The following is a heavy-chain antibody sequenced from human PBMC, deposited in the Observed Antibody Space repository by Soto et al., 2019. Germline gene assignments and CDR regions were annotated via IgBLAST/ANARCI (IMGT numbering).Heavy chain of an antibody. CDR3: ARDRYCSDGTCYPTEWFDH. V-gene: IGHV1-18*01. Sequence: GASVKVSCKASGYTFTSYGISWVRQAPGQGPEWMGWISPYNENTNYAQKFQGRVTVTTDTSTSTVYMEMRSLRTDDTADYYCARDRYCSDGTCYPTEWFDHRG. J-gene: IGHJ5*02. CDR1: GYTFTSYG. CDR2: ISPYNENT. D-gene: IGHD2-15*01.